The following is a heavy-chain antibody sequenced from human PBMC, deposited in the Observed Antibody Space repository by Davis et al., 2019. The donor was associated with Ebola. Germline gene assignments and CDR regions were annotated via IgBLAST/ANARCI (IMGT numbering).Heavy chain of an antibody. CDR2: ISGSGGST. Sequence: GGSLRLSCAASGFTFSSYGMHWVRQAPGKGLEWVSAISGSGGSTYYADSVKGRFTISRDNAKNSLYLQMNSLRAEDTAVYYCARDDVSYYDSSGYFYWGQGTLVTVSS. V-gene: IGHV3-21*01. CDR3: ARDDVSYYDSSGYFY. CDR1: GFTFSSYG. D-gene: IGHD3-22*01. J-gene: IGHJ4*02.